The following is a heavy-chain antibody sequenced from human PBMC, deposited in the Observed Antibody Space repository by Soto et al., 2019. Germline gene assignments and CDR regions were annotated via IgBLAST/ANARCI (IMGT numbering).Heavy chain of an antibody. D-gene: IGHD1-26*01. Sequence: EVQLLECGGGLVQPGGSLRLSCAASGFTFSSYAMSWVRQAPGKGLEWVSSISGSGDTIYYADFVKGRFTISRDNSKNTLYLQMNSLRAEDTALYYCAKGPGSYSDFDYWGQGTLVTVSS. V-gene: IGHV3-23*01. CDR3: AKGPGSYSDFDY. J-gene: IGHJ4*02. CDR1: GFTFSSYA. CDR2: ISGSGDTI.